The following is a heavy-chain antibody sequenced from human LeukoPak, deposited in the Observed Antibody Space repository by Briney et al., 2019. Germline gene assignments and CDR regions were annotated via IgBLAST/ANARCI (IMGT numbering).Heavy chain of an antibody. CDR2: IYPRDGST. Sequence: ASVKVSCKASGYTFTSNYIHWVRQAPGQGLEWMGMIYPRDGSTSYAQKFQGRVTVTRDTSTSTVHMELNGLRSEDTAVYYCARDQEGFDYRGQGALVTVSS. CDR1: GYTFTSNY. V-gene: IGHV1-46*01. CDR3: ARDQEGFDY. J-gene: IGHJ4*02.